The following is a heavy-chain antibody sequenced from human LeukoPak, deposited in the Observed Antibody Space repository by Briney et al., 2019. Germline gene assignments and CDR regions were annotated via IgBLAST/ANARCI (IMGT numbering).Heavy chain of an antibody. Sequence: SETLSLTCTVSGGSISSGGYYWSWIRQHPGKGLEWIGYIYNSGSTYYNPSLKSRVTISVDTSKNQFSLKLSSVTAVDTAVYYCVGYPYNWFDPWGQGTLVTVSS. J-gene: IGHJ5*02. D-gene: IGHD3-16*02. CDR3: VGYPYNWFDP. V-gene: IGHV4-31*03. CDR2: IYNSGST. CDR1: GGSISSGGYY.